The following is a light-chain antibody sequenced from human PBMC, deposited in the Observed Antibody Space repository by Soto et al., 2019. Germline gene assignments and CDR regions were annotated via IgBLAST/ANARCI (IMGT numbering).Light chain of an antibody. J-gene: IGKJ2*01. CDR1: QGVLFSSNNQNY. V-gene: IGKV4-1*01. CDR3: QHCYIPPYA. Sequence: DIVMTQSPESLAVSLGERATINCKSSQGVLFSSNNQNYLAWYQQKPGQPPKLLISWASARESGVPDRFSGSGSGTDFTLTISSLQADDVAVYYCQHCYIPPYAFGQGTRLEIK. CDR2: WAS.